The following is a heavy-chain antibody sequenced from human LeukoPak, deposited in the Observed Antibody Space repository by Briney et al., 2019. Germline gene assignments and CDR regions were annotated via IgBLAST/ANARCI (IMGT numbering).Heavy chain of an antibody. CDR1: GGTISNYV. J-gene: IGHJ3*01. Sequence: ASVKVSCKAAGGTISNYVISWVRQAPGQGLEWMGGIIPIFTTANYAQKFQGRVTITPDESTSTAYMELSSLRSEDTAVYYCARGPQVGAFDLWGQGTMVTVSS. V-gene: IGHV1-69*01. CDR2: IIPIFTTA. D-gene: IGHD1-26*01. CDR3: ARGPQVGAFDL.